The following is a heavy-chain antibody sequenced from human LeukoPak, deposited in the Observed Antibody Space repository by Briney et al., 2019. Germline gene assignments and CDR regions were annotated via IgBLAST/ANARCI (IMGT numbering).Heavy chain of an antibody. Sequence: GGSLRLSCAASGFTFSGYAMSWVRQAPGKGLEWVSAISGSGGNTYYADSVKGRFTISRDNSKNTLYLQMNSLRAEDTAVYYCAKEKGYSLSFDYWGQGTLVTVSS. CDR3: AKEKGYSLSFDY. J-gene: IGHJ4*02. CDR1: GFTFSGYA. D-gene: IGHD5-18*01. CDR2: ISGSGGNT. V-gene: IGHV3-23*01.